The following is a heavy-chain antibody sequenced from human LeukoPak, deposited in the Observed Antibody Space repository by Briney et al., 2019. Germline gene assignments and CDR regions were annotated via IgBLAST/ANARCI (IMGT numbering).Heavy chain of an antibody. Sequence: GGSLRLSCAASGFTFSTYWMSWVRQAPGKGLEWVANINQDGSEEYYVDSVQGRFTISRDNVKNSLYLQMNSLRAEDTAVYYCARHGRFTFDYWGQGILVTVSS. CDR2: INQDGSEE. D-gene: IGHD3-10*01. CDR1: GFTFSTYW. V-gene: IGHV3-7*03. J-gene: IGHJ4*02. CDR3: ARHGRFTFDY.